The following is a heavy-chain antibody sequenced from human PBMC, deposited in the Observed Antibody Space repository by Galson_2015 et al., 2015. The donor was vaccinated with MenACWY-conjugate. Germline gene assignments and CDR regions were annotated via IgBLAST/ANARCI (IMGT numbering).Heavy chain of an antibody. CDR2: ISGSGGST. D-gene: IGHD1-26*01. V-gene: IGHV3-23*01. CDR1: GFTFSSYA. Sequence: SLRLSCAASGFTFSSYAMSWVRQAPGKGLEWVSAISGSGGSTYYADSVKGRFTISRDNSKNTLYLQMNSLRAEDTAVYYCAKERASAGSNYYYGMDVWGRGTTVTVSS. CDR3: AKERASAGSNYYYGMDV. J-gene: IGHJ6*02.